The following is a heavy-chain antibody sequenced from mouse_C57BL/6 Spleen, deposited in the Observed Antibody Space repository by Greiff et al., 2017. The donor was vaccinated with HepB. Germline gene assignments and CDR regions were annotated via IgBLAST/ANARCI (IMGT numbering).Heavy chain of an antibody. CDR3: TSDRRLRSKGYAMDY. Sequence: DVKLVESGEGLVKPGGSLKLSCAASGFTFSSYAMSWVRQTPEKRLEWVAYISSGGVYIYYADTVKGRFTISRDNARNTLYLQMSSLKSEDTAMYYCTSDRRLRSKGYAMDYWGQGTSVTVSS. CDR1: GFTFSSYA. J-gene: IGHJ4*01. V-gene: IGHV5-9-1*02. CDR2: ISSGGVYI. D-gene: IGHD2-4*01.